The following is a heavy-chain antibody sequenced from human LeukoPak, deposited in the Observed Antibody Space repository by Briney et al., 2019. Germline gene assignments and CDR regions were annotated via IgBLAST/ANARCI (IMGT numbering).Heavy chain of an antibody. V-gene: IGHV3-7*04. J-gene: IGHJ3*02. CDR2: IKQDGSAK. Sequence: GGSLRLSCAASGFTFSRYWMSWVRQAPGKGLEWVGNIKQDGSAKYYVDSVEGRFTISRDNAKNSLYLQMNSLRAEDTAVYYCARGDYYDTSGFFIDAFDIWGQGTMVTVSS. CDR1: GFTFSRYW. D-gene: IGHD3-22*01. CDR3: ARGDYYDTSGFFIDAFDI.